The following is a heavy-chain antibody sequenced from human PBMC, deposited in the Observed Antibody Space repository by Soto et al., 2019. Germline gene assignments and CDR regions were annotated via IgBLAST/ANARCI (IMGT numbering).Heavy chain of an antibody. CDR2: INPSGGST. CDR1: GYTFTSYY. J-gene: IGHJ3*02. V-gene: IGHV1-46*01. CDR3: AGETPYGGNSPAFDI. D-gene: IGHD4-17*01. Sequence: GASVKVSCKASGYTFTSYYMHWVRQAPGQGLEWMGIINPSGGSTSYAQKFQGRVTMTRDTSTSTVYMELSSLRSEGTAVYYCAGETPYGGNSPAFDIWGQGTMVTVSS.